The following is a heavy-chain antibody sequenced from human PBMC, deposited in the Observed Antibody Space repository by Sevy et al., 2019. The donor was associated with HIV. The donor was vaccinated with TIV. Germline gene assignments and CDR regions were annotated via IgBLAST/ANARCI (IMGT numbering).Heavy chain of an antibody. CDR3: AGPILTYRSGWSYYDH. CDR2: IRYSGST. V-gene: IGHV4-39*01. Sequence: LSLTCTVSGASISSSGYYWGWIRQPPGKGLEWIASIRYSGSTYYNPSLRSRVTISADASKNQFSLKLNSVTAADTAVYYCAGPILTYRSGWSYYDHWGQGTVVTVSS. D-gene: IGHD6-19*01. J-gene: IGHJ4*02. CDR1: GASISSSGYY.